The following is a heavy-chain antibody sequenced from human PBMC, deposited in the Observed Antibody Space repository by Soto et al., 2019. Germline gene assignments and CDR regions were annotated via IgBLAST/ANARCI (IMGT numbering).Heavy chain of an antibody. J-gene: IGHJ6*02. CDR3: ARRLRWETGLYYYYGMDV. CDR1: GGSISSYY. Sequence: SETLSLTCTVSGGSISSYYWSWIRQPPGKGLEWIGYIYYSGSTNYNPSLKSRVTISVDTSKNQFSLKLSSVTAADTAVYYCARRLRWETGLYYYYGMDVWGQGTTVTVSS. D-gene: IGHD4-17*01. V-gene: IGHV4-59*01. CDR2: IYYSGST.